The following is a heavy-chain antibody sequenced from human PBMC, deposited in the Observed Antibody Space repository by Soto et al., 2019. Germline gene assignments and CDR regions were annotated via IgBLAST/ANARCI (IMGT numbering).Heavy chain of an antibody. V-gene: IGHV1-69*01. J-gene: IGHJ4*02. Sequence: QLQLVQSGAEVREPGSSVKVSCKASGGTFSSYTVIWGRQAPGQGLEWMGGITPTLNIAKYAEKFQGRVTITADESTSTVNMHLSSLRSEDTAVYFCARGYYSGSNPSSFDYWGQGTLDAVSS. CDR2: ITPTLNIA. D-gene: IGHD1-26*01. CDR3: ARGYYSGSNPSSFDY. CDR1: GGTFSSYT.